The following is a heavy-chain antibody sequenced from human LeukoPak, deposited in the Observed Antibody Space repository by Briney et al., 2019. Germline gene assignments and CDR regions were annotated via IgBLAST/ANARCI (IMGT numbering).Heavy chain of an antibody. D-gene: IGHD6-6*01. Sequence: SETLSLTCTVSGGCISSSSYYWGWIRQPPGKGLEWIGSIYYSGSTYYNPSLKSRVTISVDTSKNQFSLRLTSVTAADTAVYYCARHSSSSAANFDYWGQGTLVTVSS. J-gene: IGHJ4*02. V-gene: IGHV4-39*01. CDR1: GGCISSSSYY. CDR3: ARHSSSSAANFDY. CDR2: IYYSGST.